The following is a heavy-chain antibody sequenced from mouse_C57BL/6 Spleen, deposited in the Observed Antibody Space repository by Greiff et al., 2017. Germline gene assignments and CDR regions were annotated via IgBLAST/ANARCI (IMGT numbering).Heavy chain of an antibody. CDR1: GYTFTSYW. CDR3: ARSGGIPRYFDY. V-gene: IGHV1-64*01. Sequence: QVQLQQPGAELVKPGASVKLSCKASGYTFTSYWMHWVKQRPGQGLEWIGMIHPNSGSTNYNEKFKSKATLTVDKSSSTAYMQLSSLTSEDSAVYYCARSGGIPRYFDYWGQGTTLTVSS. J-gene: IGHJ2*01. CDR2: IHPNSGST.